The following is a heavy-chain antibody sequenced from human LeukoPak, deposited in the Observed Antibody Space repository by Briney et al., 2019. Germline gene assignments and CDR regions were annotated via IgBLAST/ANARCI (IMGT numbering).Heavy chain of an antibody. D-gene: IGHD6-13*01. J-gene: IGHJ4*02. CDR3: ARDVVAAAGTWDY. Sequence: SETLSLTCTVSGGSISNYYWNWIRQPPGKGLEWIGYIYYSGTTNYNPSLKSRVSMSVDSSKNQFSLKLSSVTAADTAVYYCARDVVAAAGTWDYWGQGTLVTVSS. V-gene: IGHV4-59*12. CDR2: IYYSGTT. CDR1: GGSISNYY.